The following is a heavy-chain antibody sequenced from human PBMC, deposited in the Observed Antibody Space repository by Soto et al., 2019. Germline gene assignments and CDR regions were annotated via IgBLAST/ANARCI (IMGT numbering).Heavy chain of an antibody. Sequence: ASVKGSCKPSGYTFNTDYLHWVRQAPGQALEWMGVIHPSGGGTTYAQKFLGRVTVTRDTSTSTVFMELSSLRSDDTAVYYCARGGHIAVVTASFDYWGQGTLVTVSS. CDR3: ARGGHIAVVTASFDY. CDR2: IHPSGGGT. CDR1: GYTFNTDY. D-gene: IGHD2-21*02. V-gene: IGHV1-46*02. J-gene: IGHJ4*02.